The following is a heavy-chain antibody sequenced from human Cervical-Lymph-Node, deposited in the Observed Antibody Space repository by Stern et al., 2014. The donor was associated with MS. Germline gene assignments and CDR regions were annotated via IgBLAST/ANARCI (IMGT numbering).Heavy chain of an antibody. V-gene: IGHV3-30*03. CDR3: LGVGDAMHV. J-gene: IGHJ6*02. CDR2: ISFVGSNE. CDR1: GFSLNSLG. Sequence: AQLVESGGGVVQPGRSLRLSCAVSGFSLNSLGMHWVRQAPGKGLEWVAVISFVGSNERYGDSVKGRFSISRDISNNTLYLQMNSLRPEDTAVYYCLGVGDAMHVWGQGTTVIVSS.